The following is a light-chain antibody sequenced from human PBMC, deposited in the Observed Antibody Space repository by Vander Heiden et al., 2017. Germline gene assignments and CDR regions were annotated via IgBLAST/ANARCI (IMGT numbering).Light chain of an antibody. V-gene: IGLV3-21*02. J-gene: IGLJ2*01. CDR3: QVWDGSSDHPV. CDR2: DDS. Sequence: SYVLTQPPSVSVAPGQTATITCGGNNIGNKNVRWYQQKPGQAPVLVVYDDSDRPSGIPERFSGSNSGNTATLTISRVEAGDEADYYCQVWDGSSDHPVFGGGTKLTVL. CDR1: NIGNKN.